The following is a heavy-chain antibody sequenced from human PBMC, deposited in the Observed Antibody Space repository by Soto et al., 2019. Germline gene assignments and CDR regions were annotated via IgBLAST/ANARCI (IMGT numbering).Heavy chain of an antibody. J-gene: IGHJ5*02. Sequence: SETLSLTCTVSGGSISSYYWSWIRQPPGKGLEWIGYIYYSGGTNYNPSLKSRVTISVDTSKNQFSLKLSSVTAADTAVYYCARCSTYYDILTGLFDPWGQGTLVTVSS. CDR3: ARCSTYYDILTGLFDP. CDR1: GGSISSYY. CDR2: IYYSGGT. D-gene: IGHD3-9*01. V-gene: IGHV4-59*08.